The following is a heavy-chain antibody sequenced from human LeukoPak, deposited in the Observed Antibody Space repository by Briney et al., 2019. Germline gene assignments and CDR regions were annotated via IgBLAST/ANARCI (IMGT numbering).Heavy chain of an antibody. CDR1: GYSISSGYY. J-gene: IGHJ2*01. D-gene: IGHD5-24*01. V-gene: IGHV4-38-2*02. CDR2: IYHSGST. CDR3: ARDLGDGYNYGYWYFDL. Sequence: SETLSLACTVSGYSISSGYYWGWIRQPPGKGLEWIGSIYHSGSTYYNPSLKSRVTISVDTSKNQFSLKLSSVTAADTAVYYCARDLGDGYNYGYWYFDLWGRGTLVTVSS.